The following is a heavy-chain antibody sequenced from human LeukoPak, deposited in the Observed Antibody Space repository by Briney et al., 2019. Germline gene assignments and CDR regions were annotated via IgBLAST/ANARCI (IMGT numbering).Heavy chain of an antibody. CDR3: ARDMRLWSGAPGFDY. V-gene: IGHV4-59*01. J-gene: IGHJ4*02. CDR2: IYYSGST. CDR1: GGSISSYY. Sequence: SETLSLTCTVSGGSISSYYWSWIRQPPGKGLEGIGCIYYSGSTNYNPSLKSRVTISVDTSKNQFSLKLSSVTAADTAVYYCARDMRLWSGAPGFDYWGQGTLVTVSS. D-gene: IGHD3-10*01.